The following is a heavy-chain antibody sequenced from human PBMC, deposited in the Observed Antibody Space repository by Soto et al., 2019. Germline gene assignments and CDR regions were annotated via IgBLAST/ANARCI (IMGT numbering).Heavy chain of an antibody. CDR1: GFTFSTYA. D-gene: IGHD6-6*01. Sequence: EVQVLESGGGLVQPGGSLRLSCAASGFTFSTYAMNWVRQAPGKGPEWVSGISSSGGRTYYADSVKGQSTISRDTSKNMLYLHMNRLRAEDTAVHYCAKDYGEYRSSSGSFDHWGQATLVTVSS. V-gene: IGHV3-23*01. J-gene: IGHJ5*02. CDR2: ISSSGGRT. CDR3: AKDYGEYRSSSGSFDH.